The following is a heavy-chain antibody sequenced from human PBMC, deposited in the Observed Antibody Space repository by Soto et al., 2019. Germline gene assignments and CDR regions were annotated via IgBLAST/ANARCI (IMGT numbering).Heavy chain of an antibody. J-gene: IGHJ6*02. CDR1: GFTFSSYA. CDR3: AKDGGIWGNYYYGMDV. D-gene: IGHD3-16*01. V-gene: IGHV3-23*01. CDR2: ISGSGGST. Sequence: GGSLRLSCAASGFTFSSYAMSWVRQAPGKGLEWVSAISGSGGSTYYADSVKGRFTISRDNSKNTLYLQMNSLRAEDTAVYYCAKDGGIWGNYYYGMDVWGQGTTVTVSS.